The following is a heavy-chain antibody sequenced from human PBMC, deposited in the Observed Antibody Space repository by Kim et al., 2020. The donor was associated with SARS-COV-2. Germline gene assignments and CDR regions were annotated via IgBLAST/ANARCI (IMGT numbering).Heavy chain of an antibody. CDR1: GGSIGSTGYY. V-gene: IGHV4-39*01. CDR2: MYYRGST. J-gene: IGHJ5*02. D-gene: IGHD3-3*01. Sequence: SETLSLTCTVSGGSIGSTGYYWGWIRQPPGRGLEWIATMYYRGSTYYNPSLKSRVAISADASKNQFSLRVTSVTAADTAIYYCATSFITTFGVRWNYFDPWGQGTLVTVSA. CDR3: ATSFITTFGVRWNYFDP.